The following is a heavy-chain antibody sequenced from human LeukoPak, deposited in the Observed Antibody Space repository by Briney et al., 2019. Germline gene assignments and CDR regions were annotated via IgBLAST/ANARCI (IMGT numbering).Heavy chain of an antibody. CDR3: ARDRSGSYPMLFYFDY. J-gene: IGHJ4*02. CDR1: GGSFSGYY. Sequence: PSETLSLTCAVYGGSFSGYYWSWIRQPPGKGLEWIGEINHSGSTNYNPSLKSRVTISVDTSKNQFSLKLSSVTAADTAVYYCARDRSGSYPMLFYFDYWGQGTLVTVSS. V-gene: IGHV4-34*01. D-gene: IGHD1-26*01. CDR2: INHSGST.